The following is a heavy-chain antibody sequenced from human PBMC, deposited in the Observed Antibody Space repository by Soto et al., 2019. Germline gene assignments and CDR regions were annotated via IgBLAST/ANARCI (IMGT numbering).Heavy chain of an antibody. J-gene: IGHJ4*02. CDR2: IIPMFGTS. V-gene: IGHV1-69*01. Sequence: QVQLVQSGAEVRKPGSSVKVSCQASGDSFSYYAISWVRQAPGQGLEWMGEIIPMFGTSIYAQKFQGRVTITADESTSTAYMELSSLRSDDTAVYYCARPLRSSSHTPFDFWGQGNLVTVSS. CDR1: GDSFSYYA. D-gene: IGHD2-2*01. CDR3: ARPLRSSSHTPFDF.